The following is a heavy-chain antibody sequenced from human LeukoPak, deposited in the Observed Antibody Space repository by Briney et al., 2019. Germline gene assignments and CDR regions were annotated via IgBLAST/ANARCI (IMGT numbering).Heavy chain of an antibody. CDR3: VRGGRATFDA. J-gene: IGHJ4*02. D-gene: IGHD5-12*01. CDR1: GFDFSGYW. Sequence: GGSLRLSCAASGFDFSGYWMTWVRQAPGKGLEWVATMNHEGSETYYMHSVKGRFTISRDNAENSLYLLMNGLRPEDMAVYYCVRGGRATFDAWGQGTLATVSS. CDR2: MNHEGSET. V-gene: IGHV3-7*01.